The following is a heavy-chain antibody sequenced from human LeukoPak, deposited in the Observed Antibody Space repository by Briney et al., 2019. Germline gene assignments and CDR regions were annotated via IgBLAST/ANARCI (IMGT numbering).Heavy chain of an antibody. D-gene: IGHD6-13*01. V-gene: IGHV3-20*04. Sequence: PGGSLRLSCAASGFTFDDYGVSWVRQAPGKGLEWVSGINWNGGSAGYADSVKGRFTISRDNAKNSLYLQMNSLRAEDTALYYCARDPPIAAAGTEDYWGQGTPVTVSS. CDR1: GFTFDDYG. J-gene: IGHJ4*02. CDR2: INWNGGSA. CDR3: ARDPPIAAAGTEDY.